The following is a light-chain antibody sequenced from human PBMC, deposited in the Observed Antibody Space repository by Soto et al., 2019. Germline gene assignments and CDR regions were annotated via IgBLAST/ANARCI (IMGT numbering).Light chain of an antibody. V-gene: IGKV2-30*02. Sequence: DVVVTQSPLSLPVTLGQPASISCRSSQSLVHSNGNTYLNWFQQRPGQSPRRLIYKVSNRDSGVPDRFSGSGSGTDFTLKISRVEAEDVGFYYCMQATYWPWTFGQGTKVDIK. J-gene: IGKJ1*01. CDR2: KVS. CDR3: MQATYWPWT. CDR1: QSLVHSNGNTY.